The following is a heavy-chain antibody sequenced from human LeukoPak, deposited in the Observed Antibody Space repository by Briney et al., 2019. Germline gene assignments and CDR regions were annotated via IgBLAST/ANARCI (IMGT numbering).Heavy chain of an antibody. D-gene: IGHD6-19*01. Sequence: GGTLRLSCAASGFTFSSYGMSWVRQAPGKGLEWVSAISGSGGSTYYADSVKGRFTISRDNSKNTLYLQMNSLRAEDTAVYYCAKNSGWYGYYYYYYMDVWGKGTTVTVSS. CDR1: GFTFSSYG. J-gene: IGHJ6*03. CDR2: ISGSGGST. CDR3: AKNSGWYGYYYYYYMDV. V-gene: IGHV3-23*01.